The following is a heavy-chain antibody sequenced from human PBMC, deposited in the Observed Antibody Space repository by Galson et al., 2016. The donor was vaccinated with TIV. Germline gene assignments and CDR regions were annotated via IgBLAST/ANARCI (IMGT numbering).Heavy chain of an antibody. Sequence: SVKVSCKASGYTFTDYYIHWVRQAPGQGLEWMGIITPGGGGTSYAQKLQDRVTMTKDTSTSTAYMELRSLRYDDTAVYYCARDAPYSSSWSIDYWGQGSLVTVSS. J-gene: IGHJ4*02. CDR3: ARDAPYSSSWSIDY. D-gene: IGHD6-13*01. CDR2: ITPGGGGT. CDR1: GYTFTDYY. V-gene: IGHV1-46*01.